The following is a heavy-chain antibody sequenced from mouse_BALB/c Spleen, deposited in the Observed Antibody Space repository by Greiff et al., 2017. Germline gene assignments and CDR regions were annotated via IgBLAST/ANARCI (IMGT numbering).Heavy chain of an antibody. D-gene: IGHD1-1*01. CDR1: GFTFSSYA. Sequence: EVKLMESGGGLVKPGGSLKLSCAASGFTFSSYAMSWVRQSPEKRLEWVAEISSGGSYTYYPDTVTGRFTISRDNAKNTLYLEMSSLRSEDTAMYYCARERAITTVVGDWYFDVWGAGTTVTVSS. J-gene: IGHJ1*01. V-gene: IGHV5-9-4*01. CDR2: ISSGGSYT. CDR3: ARERAITTVVGDWYFDV.